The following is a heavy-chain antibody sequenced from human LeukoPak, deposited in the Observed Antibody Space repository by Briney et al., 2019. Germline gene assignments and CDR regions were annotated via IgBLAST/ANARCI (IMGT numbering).Heavy chain of an antibody. CDR3: AREKLQDYYYYYMDV. CDR2: IYYSGST. CDR1: GGSISSHY. Sequence: SETLSLTCTVSGGSISSHYWSWIRQPPGKGLEWIGYIYYSGSTNYNPSLKSRVTISVGTSKNQFSLKLSSVTAADTAVYYCAREKLQDYYYYYMDVWGKGTTVTVSS. J-gene: IGHJ6*03. D-gene: IGHD1-26*01. V-gene: IGHV4-59*11.